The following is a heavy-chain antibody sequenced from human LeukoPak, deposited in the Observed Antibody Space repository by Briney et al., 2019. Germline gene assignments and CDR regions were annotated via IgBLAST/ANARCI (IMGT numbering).Heavy chain of an antibody. D-gene: IGHD3-10*01. CDR2: ISWDDDK. J-gene: IGHJ3*02. V-gene: IGHV2-5*02. Sequence: SGPTLVKPTQTLTLTCTFSGFSLSTSGVGVGWIRQPSGKAREWLALISWDDDKRYSPSLKSRLTITKDTSQNQGVLTMTNMDPVDTATYYCAHRGPGSYLGFAFDIWGQGTMVTVSS. CDR3: AHRGPGSYLGFAFDI. CDR1: GFSLSTSGVG.